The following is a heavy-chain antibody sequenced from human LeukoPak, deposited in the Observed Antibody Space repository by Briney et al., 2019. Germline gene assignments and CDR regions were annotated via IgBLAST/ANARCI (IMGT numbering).Heavy chain of an antibody. CDR2: ISSSSSYI. CDR3: ASCIQEDQLLDDREGDY. CDR1: GFTFSSYS. D-gene: IGHD2-2*01. Sequence: GGSLRLSCAASGFTFSSYSMNWVRQAPGKGLEWVSSISSSSSYIYYADSVKGRFTISRDNAKNSLYLQMNSLRAEDTAVYYCASCIQEDQLLDDREGDYWGQGTLVTVSS. J-gene: IGHJ4*02. V-gene: IGHV3-21*01.